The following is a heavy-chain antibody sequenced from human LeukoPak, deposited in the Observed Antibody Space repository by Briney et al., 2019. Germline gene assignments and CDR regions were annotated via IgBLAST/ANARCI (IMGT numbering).Heavy chain of an antibody. D-gene: IGHD2-15*01. CDR3: ARGGRYCSGGSCYQDY. CDR1: GYTFTGYY. V-gene: IGHV1-2*02. J-gene: IGHJ4*02. Sequence: ASVKVPCKASGYTFTGYYMHWVRQAPGQGLEWMGWINPNSGGTNYAQKFQGRVTMTRDTSISTAYMELSGLRSDDTAVYYCARGGRYCSGGSCYQDYWGQGTLVTVSS. CDR2: INPNSGGT.